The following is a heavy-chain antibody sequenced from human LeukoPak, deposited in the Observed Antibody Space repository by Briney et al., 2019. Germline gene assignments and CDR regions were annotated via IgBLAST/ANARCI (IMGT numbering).Heavy chain of an antibody. J-gene: IGHJ4*02. CDR3: AREGVDLDY. CDR1: GGSINSYY. D-gene: IGHD2-15*01. Sequence: SETLSLACTVSGGSINSYYWSWIRQPPGKGLEWIGYIYYSGSTNYNPSLKSRVTISVDTSKNQFSLRLSSVTAADTAVYYCAREGVDLDYWGQGTLVTVSS. CDR2: IYYSGST. V-gene: IGHV4-59*12.